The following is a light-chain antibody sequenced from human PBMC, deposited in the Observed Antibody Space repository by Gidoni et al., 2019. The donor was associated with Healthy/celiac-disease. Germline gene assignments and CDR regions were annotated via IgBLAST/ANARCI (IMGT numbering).Light chain of an antibody. CDR3: KQYVHLPPIT. CDR1: QDICNY. J-gene: IGKJ5*01. Sequence: DIQMTQSPSSLAASVGDRVTITCQASQDICNYLNWYQQKPGKAPKLLIYVASNLETGVPARFSGSGSGTDFTFTISRLQPEDIATYYCKQYVHLPPITFGQGTRLEIK. CDR2: VAS. V-gene: IGKV1-33*01.